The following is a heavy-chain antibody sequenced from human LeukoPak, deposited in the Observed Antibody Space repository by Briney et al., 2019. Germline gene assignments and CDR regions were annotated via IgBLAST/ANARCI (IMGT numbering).Heavy chain of an antibody. CDR2: ISSDGSNK. CDR3: AREESSSSGYYFDY. CDR1: GFTFSIYV. Sequence: GGSLRLSCAASGFTFSIYVMHWVRQAPGKGLEWVAVISSDGSNKYYADSVKGRFTISRDNAKNSLYLQMNSLRAEDTAVYYCAREESSSSGYYFDYWGQGTLVTVSS. V-gene: IGHV3-30*04. D-gene: IGHD6-6*01. J-gene: IGHJ4*02.